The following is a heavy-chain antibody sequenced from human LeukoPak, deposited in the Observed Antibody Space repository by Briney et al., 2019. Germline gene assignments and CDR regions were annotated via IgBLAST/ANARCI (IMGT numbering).Heavy chain of an antibody. V-gene: IGHV4-59*12. Sequence: SETLSLTCTVSGGSINSYYWSWIRQPPGKGLECIGYIHYTGSTNYNPSLKSRITISVDTSKNQFSLKLSSVTAADTAVYYCARDEITMVRGVKNWYFDLWGRGTLVTVSS. J-gene: IGHJ2*01. CDR2: IHYTGST. CDR1: GGSINSYY. D-gene: IGHD3-10*01. CDR3: ARDEITMVRGVKNWYFDL.